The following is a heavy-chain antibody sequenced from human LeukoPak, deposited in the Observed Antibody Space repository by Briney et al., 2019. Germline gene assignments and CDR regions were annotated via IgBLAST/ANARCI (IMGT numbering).Heavy chain of an antibody. V-gene: IGHV1-69*13. CDR2: IIPIFGTA. CDR3: ASVAGELLRFDY. J-gene: IGHJ4*02. Sequence: SVKVSCKASGGTFSSYAISWVRQAPGQGLEWMGGIIPIFGTANYAQKFQGRVTITADESTSTAYMELSSLRSEDTAVYYRASVAGELLRFDYWGQGTLVTVSS. D-gene: IGHD1-26*01. CDR1: GGTFSSYA.